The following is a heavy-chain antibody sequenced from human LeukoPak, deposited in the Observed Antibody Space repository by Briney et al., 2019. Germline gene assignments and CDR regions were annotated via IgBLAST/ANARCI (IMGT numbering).Heavy chain of an antibody. CDR3: ARSGVEEYQLPIDY. Sequence: GGSLRLSCAASGFTFSSYSMNWVRQAPGKGLEWVSYVSSSSSTIYYADSVKGRFTISRDNAKNSLYLQMNSLRAEDTAVYYCARSGVEEYQLPIDYWGQGTLVTVSS. CDR2: VSSSSSTI. CDR1: GFTFSSYS. V-gene: IGHV3-48*04. J-gene: IGHJ4*02. D-gene: IGHD2-2*01.